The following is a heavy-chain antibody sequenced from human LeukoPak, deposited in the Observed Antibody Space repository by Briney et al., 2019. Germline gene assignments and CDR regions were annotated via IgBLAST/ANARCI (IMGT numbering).Heavy chain of an antibody. CDR1: GYNLTELS. V-gene: IGHV1-24*01. CDR2: FDPGDGAM. J-gene: IGHJ4*02. D-gene: IGHD3-9*01. CDR3: AAGGFYDLLPY. Sequence: ASVKVSCKVSGYNLTELSMHWVRQAPGKGLEWMGGFDPGDGAMVYAQRFQGRVTMTEDTSTDTVYMELSSLKSEDTAVCYCAAGGFYDLLPYWGQGTLVTVSS.